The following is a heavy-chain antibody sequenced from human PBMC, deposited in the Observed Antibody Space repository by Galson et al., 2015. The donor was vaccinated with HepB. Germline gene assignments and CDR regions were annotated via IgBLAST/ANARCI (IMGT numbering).Heavy chain of an antibody. CDR1: GFTFNTCG. Sequence: SLRLSCAASGFTFNTCGMHWVRQAPGKGLEWVALIWSDGSNQYYADSVKGRFTISRDNSRNTLYLQMNSLRAEDTALYYCAREAHIAAPACLDSWGQGTLVTVSS. CDR3: AREAHIAAPACLDS. J-gene: IGHJ4*02. V-gene: IGHV3-33*01. D-gene: IGHD6-13*01. CDR2: IWSDGSNQ.